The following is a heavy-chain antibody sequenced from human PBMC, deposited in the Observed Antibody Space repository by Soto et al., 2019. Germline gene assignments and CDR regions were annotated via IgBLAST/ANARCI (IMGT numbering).Heavy chain of an antibody. CDR2: VIHSGST. D-gene: IGHD6-19*01. Sequence: QVQLQQWGAGLLKPSETLSLTCAVYGGSFSGYYWSWIRQPPGKGLEWIGEVIHSGSTNYNPSLKSRVTISVDTSKNQFSLRLTSVTAADTAVYYCARGKGQWLVQASWFDPWGHGALVTVSS. CDR1: GGSFSGYY. J-gene: IGHJ5*02. CDR3: ARGKGQWLVQASWFDP. V-gene: IGHV4-34*01.